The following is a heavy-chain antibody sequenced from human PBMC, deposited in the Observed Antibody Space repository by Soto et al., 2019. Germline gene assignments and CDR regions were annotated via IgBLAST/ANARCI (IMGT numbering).Heavy chain of an antibody. CDR1: GGLFSSYP. J-gene: IGHJ4*02. V-gene: IGHV1-69*01. CDR2: IIPVFQTA. D-gene: IGHD3-22*01. Sequence: QEQLVQSGAEVKKPGSSVKVSCKASGGLFSSYPISWVRQVPGQGLEWMGGIIPVFQTAYYTQRFQGRVTSTAAASTNTAYMALSSLRSEDTAIYYCASGGSGYTWFHAFWGQGTLVTASS. CDR3: ASGGSGYTWFHAF.